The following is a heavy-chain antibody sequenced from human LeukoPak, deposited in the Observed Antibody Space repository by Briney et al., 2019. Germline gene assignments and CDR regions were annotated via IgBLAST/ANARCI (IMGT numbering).Heavy chain of an antibody. CDR1: GFTFRSYA. D-gene: IGHD1-1*01. J-gene: IGHJ4*02. CDR3: ARSTGRTYYFDY. CDR2: IWYDGSNK. V-gene: IGHV3-33*08. Sequence: PGGSLRLSCAASGFTFRSYAMSWVRQAPGKGLEWVAVIWYDGSNKYYADSVKGRFTISRDNSKNTLYLQMNSLRAEDTAVYYCARSTGRTYYFDYWGQGTLVTVSS.